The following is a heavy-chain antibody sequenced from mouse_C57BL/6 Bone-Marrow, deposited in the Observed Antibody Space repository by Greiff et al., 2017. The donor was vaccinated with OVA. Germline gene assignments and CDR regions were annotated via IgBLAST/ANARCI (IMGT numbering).Heavy chain of an antibody. Sequence: EVQVVESGGGLVQSGRSLRLSCAPSGFTFSDFYMEWVRQAPGKGLEWIAASRNKANDYTTEYSASVKGRFIVSRDTSQSILYLQMNALRAEDTAIYYCARDQTGTRFAYWGQGTLVTVSA. J-gene: IGHJ3*01. D-gene: IGHD4-1*01. CDR2: SRNKANDYTT. CDR1: GFTFSDFY. CDR3: ARDQTGTRFAY. V-gene: IGHV7-1*01.